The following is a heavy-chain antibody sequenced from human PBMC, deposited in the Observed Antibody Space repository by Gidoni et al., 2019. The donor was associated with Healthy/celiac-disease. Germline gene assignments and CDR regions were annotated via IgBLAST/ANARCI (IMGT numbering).Heavy chain of an antibody. CDR3: ALRTSKYSGAFDI. J-gene: IGHJ3*02. CDR1: GDHISRGGSY. V-gene: IGHV4-31*03. Sequence: QVQLQESGPGLVQPSQTLSLTCTVTGDHISRGGSYWSWIRQHPGKGLEWSGYIYYSGSTYYNPSLKSRVTISVDTSKNQFSLKLSSVTAADTAVYYCALRTSKYSGAFDIWGQGTMVTVSS. D-gene: IGHD3-10*01. CDR2: IYYSGST.